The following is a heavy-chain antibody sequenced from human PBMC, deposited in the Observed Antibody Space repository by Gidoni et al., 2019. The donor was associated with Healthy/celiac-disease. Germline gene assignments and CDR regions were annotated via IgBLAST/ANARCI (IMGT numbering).Heavy chain of an antibody. CDR1: GFTFSSYS. CDR2: ISSSSSYI. J-gene: IGHJ6*02. Sequence: EVQLVESGGGLVKPGGSLRLSCAASGFTFSSYSMNWVRQAPGKGLEWVSSISSSSSYIYYADSVKSRFTISRDNAKNSLYLQMNSLRAEDTAVYYCARGYGDYPYYYYGMDVWGQGTTVTVSS. D-gene: IGHD4-17*01. V-gene: IGHV3-21*01. CDR3: ARGYGDYPYYYYGMDV.